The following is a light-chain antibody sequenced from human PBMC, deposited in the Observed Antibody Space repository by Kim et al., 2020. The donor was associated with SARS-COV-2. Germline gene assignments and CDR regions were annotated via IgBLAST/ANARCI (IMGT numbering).Light chain of an antibody. CDR2: YDV. CDR1: SIGSKS. V-gene: IGLV3-21*04. Sequence: PGETARMACGANSIGSKSVHWYQQKPGQAPVLVIYYDVDRPSGIPERFSGSNSGKTATLTISGVEAGDEADYYCQVWDRVSDHVVFGGGTQLTVL. CDR3: QVWDRVSDHVV. J-gene: IGLJ2*01.